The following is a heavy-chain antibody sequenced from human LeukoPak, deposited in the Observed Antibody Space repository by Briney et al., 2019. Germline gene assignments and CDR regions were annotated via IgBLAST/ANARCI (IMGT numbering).Heavy chain of an antibody. Sequence: SETLSLTCAVYGGSFSGYYWSWIRQPPGKGLEWIGYIYHSGSTYYNPSLKSRVTISVDRSKNQFSLKLSSVTAADTAVYYCARSNYDFWSGYYGDYFDYWGQGTLVTVSS. J-gene: IGHJ4*02. CDR2: IYHSGST. CDR1: GGSFSGYY. CDR3: ARSNYDFWSGYYGDYFDY. D-gene: IGHD3-3*01. V-gene: IGHV4-34*01.